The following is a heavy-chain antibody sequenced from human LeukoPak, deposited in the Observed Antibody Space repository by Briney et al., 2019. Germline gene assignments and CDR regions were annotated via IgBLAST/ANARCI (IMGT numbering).Heavy chain of an antibody. J-gene: IGHJ4*02. CDR1: GGSISSYY. CDR3: ARTRYFDSDFDY. CDR2: IYYSGST. D-gene: IGHD3-9*01. V-gene: IGHV4-59*01. Sequence: SETLSLTCTVSGGSISSYYWNWIRQPPGKGLEWVGHIYYSGSTNYNPSLKSRVTISIDTSKNQFSLKLSSVTAADTAVYYCARTRYFDSDFDYWAREPWSPSPQ.